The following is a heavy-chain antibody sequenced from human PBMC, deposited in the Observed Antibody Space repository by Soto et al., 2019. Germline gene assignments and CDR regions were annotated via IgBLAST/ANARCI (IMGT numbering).Heavy chain of an antibody. J-gene: IGHJ4*02. CDR2: IYHSGST. Sequence: QLQLQESGSGLVKPSQTLSLTCAVSGGSISSGGYSWSWIRQPPGKGLEWIGYIYHSGSTYYNPSLKSRVLISVDRSKNQFCLKLSSVTAADTAVYYCATAGGLGAVAADYWGQGTLVTVSS. D-gene: IGHD6-19*01. CDR3: ATAGGLGAVAADY. V-gene: IGHV4-30-2*01. CDR1: GGSISSGGYS.